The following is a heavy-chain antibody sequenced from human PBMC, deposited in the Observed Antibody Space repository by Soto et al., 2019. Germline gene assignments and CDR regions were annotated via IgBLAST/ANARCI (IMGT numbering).Heavy chain of an antibody. CDR3: AKDRGSGCDY. CDR2: ISYDGSNK. J-gene: IGHJ4*02. CDR1: GFTFSSYG. Sequence: QVQLVESGGGVVQPGRSLRLSCAASGFTFSSYGMHWVRQAPGKGLEWVAVISYDGSNKYYADSVKGRFTISRDDSKNTLYLQMNSLRAEDTAVYYCAKDRGSGCDYWGQGTLVTVSS. V-gene: IGHV3-30*18. D-gene: IGHD5-12*01.